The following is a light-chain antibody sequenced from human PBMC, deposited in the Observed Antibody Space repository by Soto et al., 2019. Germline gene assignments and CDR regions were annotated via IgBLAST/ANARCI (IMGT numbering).Light chain of an antibody. CDR3: QHYGISSWT. V-gene: IGKV3-20*01. Sequence: EIVLTQSPGTLSLSPGERATLSCRASQSVTGSYLAWYQQKPGQAPRLVIYGTYNRATGIPDRFSGSGAGTVFTLTISRLEPEDFAVYYCQHYGISSWTFGQGTKVEIK. CDR1: QSVTGSY. J-gene: IGKJ1*01. CDR2: GTY.